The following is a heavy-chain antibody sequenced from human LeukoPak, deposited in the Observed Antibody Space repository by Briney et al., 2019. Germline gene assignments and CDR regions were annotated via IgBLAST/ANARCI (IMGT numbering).Heavy chain of an antibody. Sequence: GGSLRLSCAASGFTFSSYWMHWVRQAPGKGLVWVSRINRDGSSTSYADSVKGRFTISRDNAKNSLYLQMNSLRDEDTAVYYCARDYYGMDVWGQGTTVTVSS. CDR1: GFTFSSYW. CDR2: INRDGSST. V-gene: IGHV3-74*01. CDR3: ARDYYGMDV. J-gene: IGHJ6*02.